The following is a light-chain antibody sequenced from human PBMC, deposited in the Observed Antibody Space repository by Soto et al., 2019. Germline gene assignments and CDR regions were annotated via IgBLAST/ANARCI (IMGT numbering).Light chain of an antibody. CDR1: NSNIGTNT. CDR2: SDN. Sequence: QSVLTQPPSASGTPGQRVTISCSGSNSNIGTNTVNWYQQLPGATPRLLIYSDNQRPSGVPDRFSGSKSGTPPSLAISGLRSEDEADYYCAAWDVSLVVFGGGTKLTVL. CDR3: AAWDVSLVV. J-gene: IGLJ2*01. V-gene: IGLV1-44*01.